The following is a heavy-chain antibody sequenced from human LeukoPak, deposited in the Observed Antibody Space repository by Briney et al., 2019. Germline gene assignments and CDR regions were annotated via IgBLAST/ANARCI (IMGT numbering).Heavy chain of an antibody. CDR1: GVSISSGGYY. Sequence: SETLSLTCTVSGVSISSGGYYWSWIRQHPGKGLEWIGYIYYSGSTYYNPSLKSRVTISVDTSKNQFSLKLSSVTAADTAVYYCARAYPLAPRFGEPYNWFDPWGQGTLVTVSS. J-gene: IGHJ5*02. D-gene: IGHD3-10*01. CDR2: IYYSGST. CDR3: ARAYPLAPRFGEPYNWFDP. V-gene: IGHV4-31*03.